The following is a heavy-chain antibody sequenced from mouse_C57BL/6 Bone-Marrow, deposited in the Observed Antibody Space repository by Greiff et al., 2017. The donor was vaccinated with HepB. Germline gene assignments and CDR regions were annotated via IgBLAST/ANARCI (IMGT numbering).Heavy chain of an antibody. CDR3: ARDTTVVAPYGYFDV. J-gene: IGHJ1*03. D-gene: IGHD1-1*01. Sequence: VQLQQPGAELVKPGASVKLSCKASGYTFTSYWMHWVKQRPGQGLEWIGMIHPNSGSTNYNEKFKSKATLTVDKSSSTAYMQLSSLTSEDSAVYYCARDTTVVAPYGYFDVWGTGTTVTVSS. CDR1: GYTFTSYW. V-gene: IGHV1-64*01. CDR2: IHPNSGST.